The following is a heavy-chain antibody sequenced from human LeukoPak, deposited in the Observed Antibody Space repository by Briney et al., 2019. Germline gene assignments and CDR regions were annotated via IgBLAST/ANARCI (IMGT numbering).Heavy chain of an antibody. J-gene: IGHJ5*02. Sequence: ASVKVSCKASGYTFTSYGISWVRQAPGQGLEWMGWSSGYNGNTNYAQKLQGRVTMTTDTSTSTAYMELRSLRSDDTAVYYCARDSYSSLLFDPWGQGTLVTVSS. V-gene: IGHV1-18*01. CDR3: ARDSYSSLLFDP. CDR1: GYTFTSYG. D-gene: IGHD6-13*01. CDR2: SSGYNGNT.